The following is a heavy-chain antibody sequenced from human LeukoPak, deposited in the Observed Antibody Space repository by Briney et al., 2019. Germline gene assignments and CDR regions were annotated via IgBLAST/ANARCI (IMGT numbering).Heavy chain of an antibody. CDR1: GLTFSSYV. CDR3: ARRYTRGGTWYYFDY. CDR2: IGDSDTNT. V-gene: IGHV3-23*01. Sequence: GGSLRLSCAASGLTFSSYVMSWVRQAPGKGLEWVALIGDSDTNTYYADSVKGRFIISRDNSKSTLYLQKNSLRAEDTALYYCARRYTRGGTWYYFDYWGQGTLVTVSS. D-gene: IGHD2-15*01. J-gene: IGHJ4*02.